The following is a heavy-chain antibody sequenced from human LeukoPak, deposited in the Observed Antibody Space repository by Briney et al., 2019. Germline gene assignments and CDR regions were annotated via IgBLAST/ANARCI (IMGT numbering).Heavy chain of an antibody. V-gene: IGHV3-23*01. D-gene: IGHD6-19*01. CDR2: ISGSYIST. Sequence: PGGSLRLSCAASRFTFSSYAMSWVRQAPGKGLEWVSAISGSYISTYYADSVKGRFTISRDNSKNTLYLQMNSLRAEDTAVYYCAKSSGWDLDAFDIWGQGTMVTVSS. CDR1: RFTFSSYA. J-gene: IGHJ3*02. CDR3: AKSSGWDLDAFDI.